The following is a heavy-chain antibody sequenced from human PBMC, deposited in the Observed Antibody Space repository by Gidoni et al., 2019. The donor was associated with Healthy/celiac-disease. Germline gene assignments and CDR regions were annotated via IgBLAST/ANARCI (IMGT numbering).Heavy chain of an antibody. CDR3: ARGCLYGWGRFDY. D-gene: IGHD3-10*01. J-gene: IGHJ4*02. V-gene: IGHV3-30*03. CDR2: ISYDGSNK. Sequence: QVQLVESGGGVVQPGRALRLSCAASGLTFSSFGMNWVRQAPGKGLEWVAVISYDGSNKYYADSVKGRFTISRDNSKNTLYLQMNSLRAGDTAVYYCARGCLYGWGRFDYWGQGTLVTVSS. CDR1: GLTFSSFG.